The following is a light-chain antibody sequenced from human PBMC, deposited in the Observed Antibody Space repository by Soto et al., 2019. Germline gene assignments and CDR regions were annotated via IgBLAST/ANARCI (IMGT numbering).Light chain of an antibody. J-gene: IGLJ3*02. CDR2: EVS. CDR3: SSYTGSRTLV. Sequence: QSVLTQPASVSGTPGQSITIPCTGTSSDVGDYNSVSWYQQHPGKAPKLMIYEVSNRPSGVSNRFSGSKFGNTASLTISGLQAEDEADYYCSSYTGSRTLVFGGGTKGTVL. CDR1: SSDVGDYNS. V-gene: IGLV2-14*01.